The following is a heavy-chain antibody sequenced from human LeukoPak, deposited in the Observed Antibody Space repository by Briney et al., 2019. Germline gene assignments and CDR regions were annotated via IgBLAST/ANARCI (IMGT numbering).Heavy chain of an antibody. D-gene: IGHD3-22*01. J-gene: IGHJ4*02. V-gene: IGHV3-11*06. CDR2: ISSSSSYT. CDR1: GFTFSDYY. Sequence: GGSLRLSCAASGFTFSDYYVSWIRQAPGKGLEWVSYISSSSSYTNYADSVKGRFTISRDNAKNSLYLQMNSLRAEDTAVYYCARDYYDSSHIDYWGQGTLVTVSS. CDR3: ARDYYDSSHIDY.